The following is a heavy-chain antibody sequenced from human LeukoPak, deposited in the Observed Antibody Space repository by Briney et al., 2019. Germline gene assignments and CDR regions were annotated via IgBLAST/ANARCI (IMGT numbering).Heavy chain of an antibody. CDR1: GFTFSSYE. V-gene: IGHV3-48*03. CDR3: ARAMFRAGDY. J-gene: IGHJ4*02. D-gene: IGHD3-10*02. Sequence: GGSLRLSCAASGFTFSSYEMNWVRQAPGKGLEWVSCISTCGGTIYYADSVKGRFTISRDNAKNSLDLQMNSLRAEDTAVYYCARAMFRAGDYWGQGTLVSASS. CDR2: ISTCGGTI.